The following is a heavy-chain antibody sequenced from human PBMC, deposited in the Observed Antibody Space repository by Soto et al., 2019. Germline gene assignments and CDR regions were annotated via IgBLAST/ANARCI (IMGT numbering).Heavy chain of an antibody. V-gene: IGHV4-31*03. CDR3: VRGVLS. CDR2: IHHSGST. J-gene: IGHJ1*01. Sequence: QVQLQESGPGLVKASQTLSHTCNVSGGSIRSGGYYWTWIRQYPGKGLEWIGNIHHSGSTIYNPSLKSRVSISVDTSKNQFSLKLSSVTAAATAVYSCVRGVLSWGQGTLVTVSS. D-gene: IGHD3-10*01. CDR1: GGSIRSGGYY.